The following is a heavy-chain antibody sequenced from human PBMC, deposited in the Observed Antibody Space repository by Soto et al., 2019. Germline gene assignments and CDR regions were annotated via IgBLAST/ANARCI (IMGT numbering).Heavy chain of an antibody. J-gene: IGHJ4*01. D-gene: IGHD3-3*01. CDR1: GRSMSGYY. Sequence: SETLSLIRTVSGRSMSGYYWSWIRQPAGERLEWIGRIYTSGTTDFNPSLKGRVTMSVDTSKNQFSLKLTSVTAADTALYYCAREDYHYIGYYGVWGHVTHFPVSS. CDR3: AREDYHYIGYYGV. V-gene: IGHV4-4*07. CDR2: IYTSGTT.